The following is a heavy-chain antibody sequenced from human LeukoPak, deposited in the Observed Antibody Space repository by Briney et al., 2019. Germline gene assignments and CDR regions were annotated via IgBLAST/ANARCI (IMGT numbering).Heavy chain of an antibody. J-gene: IGHJ4*02. CDR1: GFTFSSYG. CDR3: AREAAVAGKGGFDY. V-gene: IGHV3-33*01. D-gene: IGHD6-19*01. Sequence: GGSLRLSCAASGFTFSSYGIHWVRQAPGKGLKWVAVIWYDGSNKYYADSVQGRFTISRDNSKNTLYLQVNSLRAEDTAVYYCAREAAVAGKGGFDYWGQGTLVSVSS. CDR2: IWYDGSNK.